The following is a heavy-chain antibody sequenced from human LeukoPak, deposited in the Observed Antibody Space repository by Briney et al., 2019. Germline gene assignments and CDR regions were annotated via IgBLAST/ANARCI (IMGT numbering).Heavy chain of an antibody. CDR2: IYYSGST. D-gene: IGHD3-3*01. V-gene: IGHV4-39*01. CDR3: AAYDFWSGYHGNY. Sequence: PSETLSLTCTVSGGSISSGDYYWSWIRQPPGKGLEWIGSIYYSGSTYYNPSLKSRVTISVDTSKNQFSLKLSSVTAADTAVYYCAAYDFWSGYHGNYWGQGTLVTVSS. CDR1: GGSISSGDYY. J-gene: IGHJ4*02.